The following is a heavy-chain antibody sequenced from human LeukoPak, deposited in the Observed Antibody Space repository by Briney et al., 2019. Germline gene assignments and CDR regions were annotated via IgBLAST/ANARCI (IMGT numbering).Heavy chain of an antibody. CDR2: IWYDGSNK. D-gene: IGHD6-13*01. J-gene: IGHJ4*02. CDR3: ARDTSSSLDY. V-gene: IGHV3-33*01. CDR1: GFTFSSYG. Sequence: PGGSLRLSCAASGFTFSSYGMHWVRQAPGKGLEWVAVIWYDGSNKYYADSVKGRFTISRDDSKNTLYLQMNSLRAEDTAVYYGARDTSSSLDYWGQGTLVTVSS.